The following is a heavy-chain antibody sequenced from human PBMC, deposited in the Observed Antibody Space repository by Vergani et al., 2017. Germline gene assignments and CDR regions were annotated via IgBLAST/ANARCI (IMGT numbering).Heavy chain of an antibody. J-gene: IGHJ3*02. CDR2: IDWDDDK. D-gene: IGHD2-15*01. CDR3: ARIRSSGGWRHAFDI. Sequence: QVTLRESGPALVKPTQTLTLTCTFSGFSLSTSGMCVSWIRQPPGEALEWLALIDWDDDKYYSTSLKTRLTISKDTSKNQVVLTMTNMDPVDTATYYCARIRSSGGWRHAFDIWGQGTMVTVSS. V-gene: IGHV2-70*01. CDR1: GFSLSTSGMC.